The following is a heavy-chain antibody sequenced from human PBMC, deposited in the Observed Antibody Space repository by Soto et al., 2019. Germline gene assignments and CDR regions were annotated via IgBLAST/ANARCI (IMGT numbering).Heavy chain of an antibody. Sequence: SETLSLTCTVSGGSISSYYWSWIRQPPGKGLEWIGYIYYSGSTNYNPSLKSRVTISVDTSKNQFSLKLSSVTAADTAVYYCARVSITYYDFWSGYPAASFDPWGHGTLGTVP. D-gene: IGHD3-3*01. V-gene: IGHV4-59*01. CDR1: GGSISSYY. CDR2: IYYSGST. CDR3: ARVSITYYDFWSGYPAASFDP. J-gene: IGHJ5*02.